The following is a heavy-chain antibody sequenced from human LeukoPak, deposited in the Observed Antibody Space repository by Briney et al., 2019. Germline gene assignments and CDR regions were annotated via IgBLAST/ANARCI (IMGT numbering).Heavy chain of an antibody. CDR1: GLTVSSNY. CDR2: IYSGGST. CDR3: ARAAYNWNDGNY. J-gene: IGHJ4*02. Sequence: GGSLRLSCAASGLTVSSNYMSWVRQAPGKGLEWVSVIYSGGSTYYADSVKGRFTISRDNAKNSLYLQMNSLRAEDTAVYYCARAAYNWNDGNYWGQGTLVTVSS. V-gene: IGHV3-66*01. D-gene: IGHD1-1*01.